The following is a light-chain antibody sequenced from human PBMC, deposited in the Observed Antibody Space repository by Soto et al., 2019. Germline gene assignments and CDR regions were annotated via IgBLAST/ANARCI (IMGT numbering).Light chain of an antibody. CDR2: GND. Sequence: QSVQTQPPSVSGAPGQRVTISCTGSSSNIGADYDVNWYQQFPGTAPKLLIYGNDNRPSGVPDRFSGSKSDTSASLAVTGLQAEDEADYYCQSYDSGLSAVLFGGGTKVTVL. J-gene: IGLJ2*01. CDR3: QSYDSGLSAVL. V-gene: IGLV1-40*01. CDR1: SSNIGADYD.